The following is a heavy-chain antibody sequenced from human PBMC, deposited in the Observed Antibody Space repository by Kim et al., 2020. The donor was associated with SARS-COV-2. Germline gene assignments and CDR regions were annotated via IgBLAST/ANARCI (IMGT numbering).Heavy chain of an antibody. J-gene: IGHJ4*02. V-gene: IGHV1-3*01. CDR3: ARDVLRGYSYGLFDY. Sequence: QKCQGRVTITRDTSASTAYRELSSLRTEDTAVYYCARDVLRGYSYGLFDYWGQGTLVTVSS. D-gene: IGHD5-18*01.